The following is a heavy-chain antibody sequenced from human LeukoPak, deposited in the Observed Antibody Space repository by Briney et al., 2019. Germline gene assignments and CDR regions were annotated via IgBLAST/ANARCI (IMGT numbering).Heavy chain of an antibody. CDR3: AREFVNRGGDCYYNWFDP. D-gene: IGHD2-21*02. Sequence: SETLSLTCAVYGGSFSGYYWSWIRQPPGKGLEWIGEINHSRSTNYNPSLKSRVTISVDTSKNQFSLKLSSVTAADTAVYYCAREFVNRGGDCYYNWFDPWGQGTLVTVSS. CDR2: INHSRST. J-gene: IGHJ5*02. CDR1: GGSFSGYY. V-gene: IGHV4-34*01.